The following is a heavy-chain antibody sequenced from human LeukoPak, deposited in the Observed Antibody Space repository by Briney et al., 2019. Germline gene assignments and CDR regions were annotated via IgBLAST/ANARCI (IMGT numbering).Heavy chain of an antibody. CDR1: GGSFSSYY. CDR2: IYTSGST. CDR3: ARAGDSTSPLDY. J-gene: IGHJ4*02. D-gene: IGHD2-2*01. Sequence: PLETLSLTCTVSGGSFSSYYWNWIRQPAGKGLEWIGRIYTSGSTNYNPSLKSRVTMSADTSKNQFSLKLNSVTAADTAVYYCARAGDSTSPLDYWGQGTLVTVSS. V-gene: IGHV4-4*07.